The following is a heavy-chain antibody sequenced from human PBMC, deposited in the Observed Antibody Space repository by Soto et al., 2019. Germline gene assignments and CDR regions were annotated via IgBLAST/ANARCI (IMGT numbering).Heavy chain of an antibody. CDR2: VNEDGSEK. D-gene: IGHD6-19*01. V-gene: IGHV3-7*03. CDR1: GFSFSGNW. Sequence: EVQLVESGGGLVQPGGSLRLSCAASGFSFSGNWMTWVRQAPGKGLEWVANVNEDGSEKNYVDSVKGRFTISRDNAKNSLYLQVNSLTAADTAVYYCARLRSGWSIDYWGQGALSPSPQ. J-gene: IGHJ4*02. CDR3: ARLRSGWSIDY.